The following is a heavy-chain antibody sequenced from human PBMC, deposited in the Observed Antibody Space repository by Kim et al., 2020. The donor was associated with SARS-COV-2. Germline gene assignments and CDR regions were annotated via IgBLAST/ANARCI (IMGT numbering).Heavy chain of an antibody. CDR3: ARHARLAAAGIDY. Sequence: CSPSFQGQVTISADKSISTAYLQWSSLKASDTAMYYCARHARLAAAGIDYWGQGTLVTVSS. J-gene: IGHJ4*02. D-gene: IGHD6-13*01. V-gene: IGHV5-51*01.